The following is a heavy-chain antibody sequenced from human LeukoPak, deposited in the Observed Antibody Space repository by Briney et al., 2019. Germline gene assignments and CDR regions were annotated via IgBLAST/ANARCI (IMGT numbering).Heavy chain of an antibody. Sequence: GGSLRLSCAASGFTFSSYWMSWVRQAPGEGRGWVANIKQDGSEKYYVDSVKGRFTISRDNAKNSLYLQMNSLRAEDTAVYYCARNAVTTRAFDIWGQGTMVTVSS. D-gene: IGHD4-17*01. CDR1: GFTFSSYW. J-gene: IGHJ3*02. CDR2: IKQDGSEK. CDR3: ARNAVTTRAFDI. V-gene: IGHV3-7*01.